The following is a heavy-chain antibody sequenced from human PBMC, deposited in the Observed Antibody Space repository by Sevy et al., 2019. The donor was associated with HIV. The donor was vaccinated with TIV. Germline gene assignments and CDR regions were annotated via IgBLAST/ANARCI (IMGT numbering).Heavy chain of an antibody. J-gene: IGHJ6*02. CDR1: GYSFTTYW. CDR2: IYPGDSDT. D-gene: IGHD3-10*01. V-gene: IGHV5-51*01. CDR3: AGREYYGSGTMGSMDV. Sequence: ASVKVSCKGSGYSFTTYWIGWVRQMPGKGLEWMGIIYPGDSDTRYSPSFQGQVTISADKSISTAYLQWSSLKASDTAMYYCAGREYYGSGTMGSMDVWGQGTTVTVSS.